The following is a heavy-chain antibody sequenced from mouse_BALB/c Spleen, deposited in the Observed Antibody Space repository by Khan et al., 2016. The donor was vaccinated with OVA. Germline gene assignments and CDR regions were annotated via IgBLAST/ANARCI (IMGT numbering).Heavy chain of an antibody. CDR3: ARSKYRARY. CDR2: IWAGGST. V-gene: IGHV2-9*02. CDR1: GYSLTRYG. D-gene: IGHD3-3*01. Sequence: VQLQESGPGLVAPSQSLSITCTVYGYSLTRYGVHWVRQPPGKGLEWLGLIWAGGSTNYYWALMSRLSISIDHSMSLVFLIMNILQTDDTALYYCARSKYRARYWGQGTTLTVSS. J-gene: IGHJ2*01.